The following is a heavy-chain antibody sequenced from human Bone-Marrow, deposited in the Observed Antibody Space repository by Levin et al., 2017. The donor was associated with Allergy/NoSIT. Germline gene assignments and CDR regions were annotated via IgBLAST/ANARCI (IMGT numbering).Heavy chain of an antibody. CDR2: IYSGGST. J-gene: IGHJ4*02. CDR1: GFTVSRTY. D-gene: IGHD2-21*01. CDR3: ARRSYSRSASLGY. Sequence: LSLTCAASGFTVSRTYMSWVRQAPGKGLEWVSLIYSGGSTHYADSVKGRFTISRDSSKNTLYLQMNSLGAEDTAMYYCARRSYSRSASLGYWGQGTLVTVSS. V-gene: IGHV3-53*01.